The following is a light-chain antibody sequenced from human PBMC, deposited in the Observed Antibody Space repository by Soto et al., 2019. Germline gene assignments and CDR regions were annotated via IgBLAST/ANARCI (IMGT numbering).Light chain of an antibody. Sequence: DVVLSHSPLSLPVTLGQPASISRRSSHCLVHYDGSTFLNWFQQRPGPSPRRLIHKGSNRDSEVPDSFTGSAAGSDFTLKIMRMAAGDVGIYDCMQSTHWLWTFGQGTTLAIQ. CDR1: HCLVHYDGSTF. V-gene: IGKV2-30*02. J-gene: IGKJ2*02. CDR2: KGS. CDR3: MQSTHWLWT.